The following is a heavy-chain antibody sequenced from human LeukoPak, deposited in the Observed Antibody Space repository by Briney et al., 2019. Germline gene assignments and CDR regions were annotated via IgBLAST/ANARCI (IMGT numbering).Heavy chain of an antibody. CDR1: GGTFNNYT. V-gene: IGHV1-69*05. CDR2: IIPIFGTA. CDR3: ARDVGIYSSGWYAGY. Sequence: ASVKVSCKASGGTFNNYTTSWVRQAPGQGLEGMGGIIPIFGTANYAQKLQGRVTMTTDTSTSTAYMELRSLRSDDTAVYYCARDVGIYSSGWYAGYWGQGTLVTVSS. D-gene: IGHD6-19*01. J-gene: IGHJ4*02.